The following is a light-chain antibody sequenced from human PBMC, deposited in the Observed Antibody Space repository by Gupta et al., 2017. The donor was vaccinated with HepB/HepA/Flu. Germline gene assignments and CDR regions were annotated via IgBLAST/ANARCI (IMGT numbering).Light chain of an antibody. V-gene: IGKV3-11*01. CDR2: DAS. CDR1: QSVRSH. J-gene: IGKJ5*01. Sequence: EIVLTQSPATLSLSPGEGATIFCRASQSVRSHLEWYQQKPGQAPRLLIDDASNRANGFPARFSGSGYGTEFTLTISSREPEDFAIYYCQQRNNCPFAFGQGTQVDIK. CDR3: QQRNNCPFA.